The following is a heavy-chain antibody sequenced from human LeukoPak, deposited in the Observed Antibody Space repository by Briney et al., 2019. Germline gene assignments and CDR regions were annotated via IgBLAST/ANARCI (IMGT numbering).Heavy chain of an antibody. D-gene: IGHD3-10*01. CDR3: AKDIFTMVRGVVDY. V-gene: IGHV3-74*01. CDR2: IDTDGSST. J-gene: IGHJ4*02. CDR1: GFTFSSYW. Sequence: GGSLRLSCAASGFTFSSYWMHWVRQTPEKGLVWVSRIDTDGSSTIYADSVKGRFTISRDNAKNSLYLQMNSLRAEDTALYYCAKDIFTMVRGVVDYWGQGTLVTVSS.